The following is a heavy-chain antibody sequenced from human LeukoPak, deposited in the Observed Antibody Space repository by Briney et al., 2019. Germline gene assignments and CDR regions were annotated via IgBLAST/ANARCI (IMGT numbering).Heavy chain of an antibody. CDR1: GFTFTSSA. Sequence: ASVKVSCKASGFTFTSSAVQWVRQARGQRLEWIGWIVVGSGNTNYAQKFQERVTITRDMSTSTAYMELSSLRSEDTAVYYCARADYDILTGYPQDGVDVWGQGTTVTVSS. CDR2: IVVGSGNT. CDR3: ARADYDILTGYPQDGVDV. D-gene: IGHD3-9*01. V-gene: IGHV1-58*01. J-gene: IGHJ6*02.